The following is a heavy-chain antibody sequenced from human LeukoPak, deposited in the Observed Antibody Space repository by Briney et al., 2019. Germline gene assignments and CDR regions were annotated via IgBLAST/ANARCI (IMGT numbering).Heavy chain of an antibody. Sequence: SETLSLTCTVSGGSISSSSYYWGWIRQPPGKGLEWIGNTYYSGTTYYNPSLKSRVTISVDTSKNQFSLKLSSVTAADTAVYYCARLGMFDYWGQGTLVTVSS. V-gene: IGHV4-39*01. CDR1: GGSISSSSYY. D-gene: IGHD7-27*01. CDR2: TYYSGTT. J-gene: IGHJ4*02. CDR3: ARLGMFDY.